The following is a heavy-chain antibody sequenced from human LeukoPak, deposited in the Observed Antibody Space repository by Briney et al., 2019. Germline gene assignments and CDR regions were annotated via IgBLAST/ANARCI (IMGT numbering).Heavy chain of an antibody. V-gene: IGHV3-21*01. CDR1: GFTFSSYS. Sequence: GGSLRLSCAASGFTFSSYSMNWVRQAPGKGLEWVSSISSSSSYIYYADSVKGRFTISRDNAKNSLYLQMNSLRAEDTAVYYCARASSSWSAWFDPWGQGTLVTVSS. D-gene: IGHD6-13*01. CDR3: ARASSSWSAWFDP. J-gene: IGHJ5*02. CDR2: ISSSSSYI.